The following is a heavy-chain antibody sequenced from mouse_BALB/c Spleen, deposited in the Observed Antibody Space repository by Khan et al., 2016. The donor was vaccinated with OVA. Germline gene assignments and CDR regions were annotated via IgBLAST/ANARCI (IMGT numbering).Heavy chain of an antibody. V-gene: IGHV5-6*01. D-gene: IGHD1-1*01. CDR1: GFTFSTYG. CDR3: SRLAYYYDSEGFAY. Sequence: EVELVESGGDVVKPGGSLKLSCAASGFTFSTYGMSWVRQSPDKRLEWVATVSTGGHYTYYSDTVKGRFTISSANAKNTLYLQMSSLSSDDTAMFYCSRLAYYYDSEGFAYWGQGTLVTVSA. J-gene: IGHJ3*01. CDR2: VSTGGHYT.